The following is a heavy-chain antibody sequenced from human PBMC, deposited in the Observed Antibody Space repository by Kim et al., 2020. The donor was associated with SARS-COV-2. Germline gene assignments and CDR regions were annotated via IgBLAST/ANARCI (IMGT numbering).Heavy chain of an antibody. CDR1: GFTFSTSE. Sequence: GGSLRLSCAASGFTFSTSEMNWVRQAPGKGLEWVAYIRSRSGSSIYYADSVMGLFTISRDNAENSLYLQMNSLKVEDTAVYYCARALRYWGQGTLVTVSS. CDR2: IRSRSGSSI. J-gene: IGHJ4*02. D-gene: IGHD4-17*01. CDR3: ARALRY. V-gene: IGHV3-48*03.